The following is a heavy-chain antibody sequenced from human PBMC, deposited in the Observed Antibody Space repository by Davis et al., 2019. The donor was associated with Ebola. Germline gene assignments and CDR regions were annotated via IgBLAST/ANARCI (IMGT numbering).Heavy chain of an antibody. D-gene: IGHD7-27*01. CDR1: GYSFTSYW. CDR3: ARRGDWGFFFDF. J-gene: IGHJ4*02. V-gene: IGHV5-51*01. CDR2: IYPGDSDT. Sequence: GGSLRLSCKGSGYSFTSYWIGWVRQLPGKGLEWMGIIYPGDSDTRYSPSFQGQVTISADTSITTAYLQWTSLKASDTATYFCARRGDWGFFFDFWGQGTVVTVSS.